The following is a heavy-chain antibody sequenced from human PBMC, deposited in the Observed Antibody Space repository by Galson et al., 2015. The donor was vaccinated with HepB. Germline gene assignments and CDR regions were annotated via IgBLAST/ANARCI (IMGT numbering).Heavy chain of an antibody. D-gene: IGHD3-10*01. CDR1: GFDFDSYW. Sequence: QSGAEVKKPGESLKISCQGSGFDFDSYWIGWVRQMPGKGLEWVGIIWPGDSDTTYSPSFQGQVTISADKSLTTAYLQWSSLKASDTAMYYCARQQDQVYGQDSASDVWGQGTMVAVSS. V-gene: IGHV5-51*01. CDR3: ARQQDQVYGQDSASDV. CDR2: IWPGDSDT. J-gene: IGHJ3*01.